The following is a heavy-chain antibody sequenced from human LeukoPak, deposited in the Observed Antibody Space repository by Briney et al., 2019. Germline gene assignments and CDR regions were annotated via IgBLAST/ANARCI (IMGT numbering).Heavy chain of an antibody. V-gene: IGHV1-69*01. J-gene: IGHJ4*02. CDR1: GGTFSSYA. CDR3: ARWGSSGYPYYFDY. D-gene: IGHD3-22*01. Sequence: SVKVSCKASGGTFSSYAISWVRQAPGQGLEWMGGIIPIFGTANYAQKFQGRVTITADESTSTAYMELSSLRPEDTAVYYYARWGSSGYPYYFDYWGQGTLVTVSS. CDR2: IIPIFGTA.